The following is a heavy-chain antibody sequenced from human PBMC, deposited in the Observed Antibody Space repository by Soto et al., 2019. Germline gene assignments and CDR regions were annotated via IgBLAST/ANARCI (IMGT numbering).Heavy chain of an antibody. J-gene: IGHJ6*02. CDR1: GGSISTYY. D-gene: IGHD3-10*01. CDR3: ARAFTGPYFYYMDV. Sequence: SEPLSLTCTVPGGSISTYYWNWIRQPPGKGLEWIGYIYYGGSTNYNPSLKSRVSISVHTSKIQFSLKLGSVTAADTAVYYGARAFTGPYFYYMDVWGQGTTVTVSS. V-gene: IGHV4-59*01. CDR2: IYYGGST.